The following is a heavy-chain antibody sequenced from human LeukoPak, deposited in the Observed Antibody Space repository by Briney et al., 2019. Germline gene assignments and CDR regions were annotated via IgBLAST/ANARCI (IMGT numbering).Heavy chain of an antibody. CDR3: ARANRYDLHFDY. CDR1: GFTFSTYA. V-gene: IGHV3-30*04. Sequence: GGSLRLSCAASGFTFSTYAMHWVRQAPGKGLEWVAVISYDGSSKYYADSVKGRFTISRDNSKNTLYLQMNSLRAADTAVYYCARANRYDLHFDYWGQGTLVTVSS. J-gene: IGHJ4*02. CDR2: ISYDGSSK. D-gene: IGHD5-12*01.